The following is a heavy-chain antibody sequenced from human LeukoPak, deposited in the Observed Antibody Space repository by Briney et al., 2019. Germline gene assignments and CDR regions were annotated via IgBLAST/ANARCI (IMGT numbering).Heavy chain of an antibody. J-gene: IGHJ6*02. D-gene: IGHD1-26*01. CDR2: ISYDGSNK. Sequence: PGGSLRLSCAASGFTFSSYGMHWVRQAPGKGLEWVAVISYDGSNKYYADSVKGRFTISRDNSKNTLYLQMNSLRAEDTAVYYCAKHYGGATLDLWGQGTTVTVSS. CDR3: AKHYGGATLDL. V-gene: IGHV3-30*18. CDR1: GFTFSSYG.